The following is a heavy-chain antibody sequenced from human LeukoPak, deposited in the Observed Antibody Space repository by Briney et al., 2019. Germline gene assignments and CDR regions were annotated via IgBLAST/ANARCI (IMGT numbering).Heavy chain of an antibody. Sequence: PGGSLRLSCGASGFNFDDYAMLWVRQAPGKGGEWVSGISGSGATIYYADSVKGRFTISRDNSKNTLYLQMTSLRADDTAVYYCAKHERGWSFDQWGQGTLVTVSS. D-gene: IGHD6-19*01. CDR2: ISGSGATI. V-gene: IGHV3-23*01. CDR3: AKHERGWSFDQ. J-gene: IGHJ4*02. CDR1: GFNFDDYA.